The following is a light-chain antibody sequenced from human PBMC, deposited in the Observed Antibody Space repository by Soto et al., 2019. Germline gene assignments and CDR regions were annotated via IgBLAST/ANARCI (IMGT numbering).Light chain of an antibody. CDR2: QVT. V-gene: IGLV2-14*01. J-gene: IGLJ3*02. CDR3: SSYTSSITWV. Sequence: QSALTQPASVSGSPGQSITISCTGTSSDVGGYNHVSWYQQHPGKAPKLVISQVTNRPPGVSNRFSGSKSGNTASLTISGLQAEDEADYYCSSYTSSITWVFGGGTKLTVL. CDR1: SSDVGGYNH.